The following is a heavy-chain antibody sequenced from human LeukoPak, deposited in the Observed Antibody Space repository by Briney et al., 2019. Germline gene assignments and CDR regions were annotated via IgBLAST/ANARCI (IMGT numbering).Heavy chain of an antibody. J-gene: IGHJ5*02. V-gene: IGHV3-48*02. Sequence: GGSLRLSCAASGFTFSDFGMIWVRQAPGKGLEWLAYIDNSGRTTYYADSVKGRFIISRDNAKNSLFLQMNRLIDDDRAVYYCAREGMSAWGQGTLVTVSS. CDR3: AREGMSA. CDR1: GFTFSDFG. CDR2: IDNSGRTT.